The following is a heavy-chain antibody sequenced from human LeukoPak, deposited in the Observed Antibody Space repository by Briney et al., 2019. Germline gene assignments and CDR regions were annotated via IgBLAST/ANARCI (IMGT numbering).Heavy chain of an antibody. CDR1: GYTFTGYY. V-gene: IGHV1-18*04. Sequence: ASVKVSCKASGYTFTGYYMHWVRQAPGQGLEWMGWISAYNGNTNYAQKLQGRVTMTTDTSTSTAYMELSSLRSEDTAVYYCASWPSYSSEYFQHWGQGTLVTVSS. CDR3: ASWPSYSSEYFQH. J-gene: IGHJ1*01. D-gene: IGHD1-26*01. CDR2: ISAYNGNT.